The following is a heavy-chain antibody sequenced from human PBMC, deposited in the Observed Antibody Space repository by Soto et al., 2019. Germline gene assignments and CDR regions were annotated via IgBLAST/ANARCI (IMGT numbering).Heavy chain of an antibody. D-gene: IGHD3-10*01. V-gene: IGHV1-8*01. Sequence: QVQLVQSGAEVQKPGASVNVSCKASGYTFTRYDINWVRQATGQGLEWMGWMTPNSGNTGYAQKLQGIVTMTRNASISTAYMELSSLSSEDTAVYYCASEVYGSGSYQRKVKYYYYYYMDVWGQGTTVTVSS. J-gene: IGHJ6*03. CDR1: GYTFTRYD. CDR2: MTPNSGNT. CDR3: ASEVYGSGSYQRKVKYYYYYYMDV.